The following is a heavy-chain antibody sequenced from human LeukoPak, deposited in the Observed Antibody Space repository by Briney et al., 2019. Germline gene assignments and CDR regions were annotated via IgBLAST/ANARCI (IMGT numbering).Heavy chain of an antibody. Sequence: GGSLRLSCVASGFTFGGFWMSWVRQAPGKGLEWVANIKQDGSQQFYVDSVRGRFTISRDNAKNSLFLQINTLRAEDSAIYYCARFRTSAWYVGDLWGQGTLVTVSS. CDR2: IKQDGSQQ. CDR1: GFTFGGFW. D-gene: IGHD6-19*01. J-gene: IGHJ5*02. V-gene: IGHV3-7*01. CDR3: ARFRTSAWYVGDL.